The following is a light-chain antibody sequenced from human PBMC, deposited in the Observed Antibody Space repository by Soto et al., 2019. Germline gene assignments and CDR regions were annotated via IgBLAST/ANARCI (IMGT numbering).Light chain of an antibody. Sequence: QSVLTQPPSASGTPGQRVTISCSGSSSNIGSNTVNWYQQLPGTAPKLLIYSNNQRPSGVPDRFSGSKSGTSASLAISGLRSEDEADYYCASWVGSLSRWVFGGGTQLTVL. J-gene: IGLJ3*02. V-gene: IGLV1-44*01. CDR3: ASWVGSLSRWV. CDR1: SSNIGSNT. CDR2: SNN.